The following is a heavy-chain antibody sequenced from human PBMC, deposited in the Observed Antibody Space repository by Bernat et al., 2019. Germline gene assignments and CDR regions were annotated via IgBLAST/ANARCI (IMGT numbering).Heavy chain of an antibody. CDR2: IWYDGSNK. J-gene: IGHJ3*02. CDR3: ARRSVAVRDAFDI. Sequence: QVQLVESGGGVVQPGRSLRLSCAASGFTFSSYGMHWVRQAPGKGLEWVAVIWYDGSNKYYADSVKGRFTISRDNSKNTLYLQMNSLRAEDTAVYYCARRSVAVRDAFDIWGQGTMVTVSS. D-gene: IGHD6-6*01. CDR1: GFTFSSYG. V-gene: IGHV3-33*01.